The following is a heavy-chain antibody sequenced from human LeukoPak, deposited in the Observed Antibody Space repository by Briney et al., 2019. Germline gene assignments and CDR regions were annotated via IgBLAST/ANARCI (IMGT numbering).Heavy chain of an antibody. V-gene: IGHV3-74*01. CDR1: GFTFSSYW. Sequence: TGGSLRLSCAASGFTFSSYWMHWVRQAPGKGLVWVSRINSDGSSTSYADSVKGRFTISRDNAKNTLYLQMNSLRAEDTAVYYCAREGYSSGWYYFDYWGQGTLVTVSS. D-gene: IGHD6-19*01. CDR3: AREGYSSGWYYFDY. J-gene: IGHJ4*02. CDR2: INSDGSST.